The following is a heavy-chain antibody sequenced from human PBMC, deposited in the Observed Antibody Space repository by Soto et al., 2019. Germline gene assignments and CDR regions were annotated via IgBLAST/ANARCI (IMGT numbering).Heavy chain of an antibody. CDR1: GFTFSSYS. CDR2: ISSSSSYI. Sequence: EVQLVESGGGLVKPGGSLRLSCAASGFTFSSYSMNWVRQAPGKGLEWVSSISSSSSYIYYADSVKGPFTISRDKAKNSLYLQMNSLRAEDTAVYYCARVTDSSSSFGPFDIWGQGTMVTVSS. V-gene: IGHV3-21*01. J-gene: IGHJ3*02. D-gene: IGHD6-6*01. CDR3: ARVTDSSSSFGPFDI.